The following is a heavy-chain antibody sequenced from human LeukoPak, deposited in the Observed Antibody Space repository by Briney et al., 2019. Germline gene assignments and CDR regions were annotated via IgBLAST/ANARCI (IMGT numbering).Heavy chain of an antibody. Sequence: SETLSLTCTVSGGSISSYYWSWIRQPPGKGLEWIGYIYYSGSTNYNPSLKSRVTISVDTSKNQFSLKLSSVTAADTAVYYCARSSITMVRGVSHYGMDVWGQGTTVTVSS. CDR1: GGSISSYY. CDR2: IYYSGST. D-gene: IGHD3-10*01. V-gene: IGHV4-59*01. J-gene: IGHJ6*02. CDR3: ARSSITMVRGVSHYGMDV.